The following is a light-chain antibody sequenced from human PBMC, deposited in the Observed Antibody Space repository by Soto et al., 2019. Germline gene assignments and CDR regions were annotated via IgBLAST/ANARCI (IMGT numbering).Light chain of an antibody. V-gene: IGLV1-40*01. CDR1: SSNIGAGYN. CDR2: GNS. CDR3: QSYDSSLSGWG. Sequence: QSVLTQPPSVSGAPGQRVTISCTGSSSNIGAGYNVHWYQQLPGTAPKLLIYGNSNRPSRVPDRFSGSKSGTSASLAITGLQAEDEADYFCQSYDSSLSGWGFGGGTKLTVL. J-gene: IGLJ3*02.